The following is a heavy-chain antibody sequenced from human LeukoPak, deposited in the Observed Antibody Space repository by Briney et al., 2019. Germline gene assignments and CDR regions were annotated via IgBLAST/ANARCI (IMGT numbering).Heavy chain of an antibody. Sequence: SQTLSLTCATSGDSVSSSSAAWNWIRQSPSRGLEWLGRTYYRSKWYNDYAVSVKSRITINPDTSKNQFSLQLNSVTPEDTAVYYCARGLRENCGGDCYLVDYWGQGTLVTVSS. CDR3: ARGLRENCGGDCYLVDY. CDR1: GDSVSSSSAA. J-gene: IGHJ4*02. V-gene: IGHV6-1*01. CDR2: TYYRSKWYN. D-gene: IGHD2-21*02.